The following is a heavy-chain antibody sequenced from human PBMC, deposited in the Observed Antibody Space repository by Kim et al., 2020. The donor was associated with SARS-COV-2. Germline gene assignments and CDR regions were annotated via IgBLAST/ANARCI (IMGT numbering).Heavy chain of an antibody. V-gene: IGHV3-30*18. CDR3: AKEGSTTGTEQFDP. J-gene: IGHJ5*02. CDR1: GFTFSSYG. Sequence: GGSLRLSCAASGFTFSSYGMHWVRQAPGKGLEWVAVISYDGSNKYYADSVKGRFTISRDNSKNTLYLQMNSLRAEDTAVYYCAKEGSTTGTEQFDPWGQGTLVTVSS. D-gene: IGHD1-1*01. CDR2: ISYDGSNK.